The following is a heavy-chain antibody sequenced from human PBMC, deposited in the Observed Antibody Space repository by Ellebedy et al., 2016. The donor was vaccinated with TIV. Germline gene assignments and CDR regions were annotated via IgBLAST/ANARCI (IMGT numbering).Heavy chain of an antibody. J-gene: IGHJ4*02. Sequence: GGSLRLSCAASGFTFSSYAMHWVRQAPGKGLEWVAVISYDGSNKYYADSVKGRFTISRDNSKNTLYLQMNSLRAEDTAVYYCARDRDCSGGSCYPDYWGQGTLVTVSS. V-gene: IGHV3-30*14. CDR1: GFTFSSYA. CDR2: ISYDGSNK. D-gene: IGHD2-15*01. CDR3: ARDRDCSGGSCYPDY.